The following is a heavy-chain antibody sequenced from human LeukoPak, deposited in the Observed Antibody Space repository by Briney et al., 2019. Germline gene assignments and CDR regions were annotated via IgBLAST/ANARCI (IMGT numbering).Heavy chain of an antibody. D-gene: IGHD3-10*01. J-gene: IGHJ4*02. Sequence: ASVKVSCKASGGTFSSYAISWVRQGPGQGLEWMGGIIPIFGTANYAQKFQGRVTITADESTSTAYVELSSLRSEDTAVYYCAREGSTGSFDYWGQGTLVTVSS. CDR1: GGTFSSYA. V-gene: IGHV1-69*13. CDR2: IIPIFGTA. CDR3: AREGSTGSFDY.